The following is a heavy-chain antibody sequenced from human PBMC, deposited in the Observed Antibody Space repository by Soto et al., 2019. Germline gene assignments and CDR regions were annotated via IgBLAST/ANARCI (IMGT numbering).Heavy chain of an antibody. J-gene: IGHJ3*02. V-gene: IGHV3-23*01. CDR3: AKDSGRVLWFGDAFDI. Sequence: GGSLRLSCAASGFTFSSYAMSWVRQAPGKGLEWVSAISGSGGSTYYADSVKGRFTISRDNSKNTLYLQMNSLRAEDTAVYYCAKDSGRVLWFGDAFDIWGQGTMVTVSS. D-gene: IGHD3-10*01. CDR1: GFTFSSYA. CDR2: ISGSGGST.